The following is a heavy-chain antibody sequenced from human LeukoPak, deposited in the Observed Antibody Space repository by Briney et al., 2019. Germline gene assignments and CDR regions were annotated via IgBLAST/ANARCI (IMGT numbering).Heavy chain of an antibody. CDR2: IIPIFGTA. CDR1: GGTFSSYA. Sequence: GASVKVSCKASGGTFSSYAISWVRQAPGQGLEWMGGIIPIFGTADYAQKFQGRVTITTDESTSTAYMELSSLRSEDTAVYYCARDLDHGDSLLGYWGQGTLVTVSS. CDR3: ARDLDHGDSLLGY. V-gene: IGHV1-69*05. D-gene: IGHD4-17*01. J-gene: IGHJ4*02.